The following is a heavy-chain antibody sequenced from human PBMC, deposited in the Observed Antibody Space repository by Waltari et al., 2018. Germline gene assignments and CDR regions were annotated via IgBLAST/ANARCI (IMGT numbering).Heavy chain of an antibody. V-gene: IGHV1-2*06. CDR1: GYTFTGYY. CDR3: ARGRLREVWVDY. D-gene: IGHD3-16*01. J-gene: IGHJ4*02. Sequence: QVQLVQSGAEVKKPGASVTVSCKASGYTFTGYYMPWVRRAPGQGLEWMGRINPNSGGTNYAQKFQGRVTMTRDTSISTAYMELSRLRSDDTAVYYCARGRLREVWVDYWGQGTLVTVSS. CDR2: INPNSGGT.